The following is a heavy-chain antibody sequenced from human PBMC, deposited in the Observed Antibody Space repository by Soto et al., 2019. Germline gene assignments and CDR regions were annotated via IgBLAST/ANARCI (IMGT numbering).Heavy chain of an antibody. Sequence: SQTLSLTCGISGDSVSSNGSAWNWIRQSPSRGLEWLGRTYYRSKWYNDYAVSVKSRITINPDTSKNQFSLQLNSVTPEDTAVYYCARDRWELLGDAFDIWGQGTMVTVSS. CDR2: TYYRSKWYN. CDR3: ARDRWELLGDAFDI. V-gene: IGHV6-1*01. D-gene: IGHD1-26*01. J-gene: IGHJ3*02. CDR1: GDSVSSNGSA.